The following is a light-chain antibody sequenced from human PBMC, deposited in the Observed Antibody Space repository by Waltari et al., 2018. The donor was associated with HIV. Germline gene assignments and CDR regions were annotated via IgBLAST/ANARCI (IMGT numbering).Light chain of an antibody. CDR3: MSYTGHNRWV. V-gene: IGLV2-8*01. CDR2: EVS. J-gene: IGLJ3*02. Sequence: QSALTQPPSASGSPGQSPTISCTGTIGDVGGYDYVPWYQQHPGKAPKLLIYEVSQRPSGVPARFSGSKSGNTASLTVSGLQAEDEADYHCMSYTGHNRWVFGGGTKLTVL. CDR1: IGDVGGYDY.